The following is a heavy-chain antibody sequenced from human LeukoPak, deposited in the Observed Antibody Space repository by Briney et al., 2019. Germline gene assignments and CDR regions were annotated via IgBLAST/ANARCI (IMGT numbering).Heavy chain of an antibody. D-gene: IGHD3-22*01. Sequence: GGSLRLSCAASGFTFSSYAMSWVRRAPGEGLEWVSAISGSGGSTYYADSVKGRFTISRDNSKHTLYLQMNSLRAEDTAVYYCAKDSQYYDSSGYYYFDYWGQGTLVTVSS. J-gene: IGHJ4*02. CDR1: GFTFSSYA. CDR2: ISGSGGST. CDR3: AKDSQYYDSSGYYYFDY. V-gene: IGHV3-23*01.